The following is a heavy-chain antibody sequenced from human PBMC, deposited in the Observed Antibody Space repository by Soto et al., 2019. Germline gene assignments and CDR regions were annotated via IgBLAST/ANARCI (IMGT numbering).Heavy chain of an antibody. CDR3: ARGDGDY. D-gene: IGHD6-25*01. Sequence: QVQLVQSGAEVKKPGASVKVSCKTSGYTFTNYAIHWVRQAPGPRLEWMGWINAGNGNTKYSQNFQGRVTITRDTSASTAYMELSSLSSEDTAVYYCARGDGDYWGQGSLVTVSS. V-gene: IGHV1-3*01. CDR2: INAGNGNT. CDR1: GYTFTNYA. J-gene: IGHJ4*02.